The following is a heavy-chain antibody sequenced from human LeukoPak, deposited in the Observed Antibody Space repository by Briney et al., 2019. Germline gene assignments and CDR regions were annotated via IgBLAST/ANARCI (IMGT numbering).Heavy chain of an antibody. CDR3: ARLVLSSWYYFDY. V-gene: IGHV4-34*01. Sequence: SETLSLTCAVYGGSFSGYYWSWIRQPPGKGLEWIGEINHSGSTNYNPSLKSRVTISVDTSKNQFSLRLSSVTAADTAVYYCARLVLSSWYYFDYWGQGTLVTVSS. CDR2: INHSGST. D-gene: IGHD6-13*01. CDR1: GGSFSGYY. J-gene: IGHJ4*02.